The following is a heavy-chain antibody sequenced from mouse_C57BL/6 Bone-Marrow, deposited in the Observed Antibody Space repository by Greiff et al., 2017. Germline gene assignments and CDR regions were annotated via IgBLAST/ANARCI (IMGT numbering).Heavy chain of an antibody. J-gene: IGHJ3*01. D-gene: IGHD2-4*01. CDR2: INPYNGGT. CDR3: ARGACDYDVGAY. V-gene: IGHV1-19*01. CDR1: GYTFTDYY. Sequence: VQLQQSGPVLVKPGASVKMSCKASGYTFTDYYMNWVKQSHGKSLEWIGVINPYNGGTSYNQTFTGKVTLTVDKASSTAYMELNSLTSEDSAVYYWARGACDYDVGAYWGQGTRVTVSA.